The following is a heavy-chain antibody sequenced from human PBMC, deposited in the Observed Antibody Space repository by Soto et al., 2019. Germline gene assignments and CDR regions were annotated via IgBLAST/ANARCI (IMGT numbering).Heavy chain of an antibody. V-gene: IGHV1-69*06. CDR1: GGTFNNYA. Sequence: QVQLVQSGAEVKRPESSMKVSCKPSGGTFNNYAINWVRQAPGQGLEWMGAIIPLSGTTKYAQKFQGSVTITADKTTNTVDMDLSTLRTEETAVYYCARWGGPYCSGAVCFKKPFDDWGQGTLVTVSS. D-gene: IGHD2-8*02. CDR3: ARWGGPYCSGAVCFKKPFDD. CDR2: IIPLSGTT. J-gene: IGHJ4*02.